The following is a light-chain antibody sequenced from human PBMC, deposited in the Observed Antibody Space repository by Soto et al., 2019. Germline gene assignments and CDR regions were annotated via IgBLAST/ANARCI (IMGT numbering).Light chain of an antibody. CDR2: AAS. Sequence: DIQMTQSPSSLSASVGDRVTITCRASQGIANYLAWYQQKPGKVPKLLIYAASTLEPGAPSRFSGSGFGTDFTLSISSLQPEDFATYYCQKYNGAPFTFGPGTKVDIK. CDR1: QGIANY. V-gene: IGKV1-27*01. CDR3: QKYNGAPFT. J-gene: IGKJ3*01.